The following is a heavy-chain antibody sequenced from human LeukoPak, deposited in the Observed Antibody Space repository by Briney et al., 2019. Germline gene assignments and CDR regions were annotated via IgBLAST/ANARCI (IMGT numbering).Heavy chain of an antibody. Sequence: PGGSLRLSCAASGFTFSSYDMHWVRQATGKGLEWVSAIVTAGDTYYPGSVKGRFTISRENAKNSLYLQMNSLRAGDTAVYYCARVRKYSGYYSWYFDLWGRGTLVTVSS. J-gene: IGHJ2*01. CDR3: ARVRKYSGYYSWYFDL. CDR1: GFTFSSYD. CDR2: IVTAGDT. V-gene: IGHV3-13*01. D-gene: IGHD5-12*01.